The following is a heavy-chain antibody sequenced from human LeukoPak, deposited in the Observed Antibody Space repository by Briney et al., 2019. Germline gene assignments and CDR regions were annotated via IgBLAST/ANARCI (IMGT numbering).Heavy chain of an antibody. V-gene: IGHV4-30-2*01. Sequence: ASETLSLTCTVSGGSISSGGYYWSWIRQPPGKGLEWIGYIYHSGSTYYNPSLKSRVTISVDRSKNQFSLKLSSVTAADTAVYYCARGASIVVVPAAIPPPYYWGQGTLVTVSS. J-gene: IGHJ4*02. CDR3: ARGASIVVVPAAIPPPYY. CDR2: IYHSGST. D-gene: IGHD2-2*02. CDR1: GGSISSGGYY.